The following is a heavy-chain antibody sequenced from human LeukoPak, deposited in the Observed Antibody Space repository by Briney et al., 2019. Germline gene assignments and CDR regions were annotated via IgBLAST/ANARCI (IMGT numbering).Heavy chain of an antibody. J-gene: IGHJ4*02. V-gene: IGHV3-30*18. Sequence: GGSLRLSCAASGFTFSSYGMHWVRQAPGKGLEWVAVISYDGSNKYHADSVKGRFTISRDNSKNTLYLQMNSLRAEDTAVYYCAKERIVVVPAALDYWGQGTLVTVSS. CDR1: GFTFSSYG. CDR3: AKERIVVVPAALDY. D-gene: IGHD2-2*01. CDR2: ISYDGSNK.